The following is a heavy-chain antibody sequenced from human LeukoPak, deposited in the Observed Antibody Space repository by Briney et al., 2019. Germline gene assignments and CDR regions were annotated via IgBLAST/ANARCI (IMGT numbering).Heavy chain of an antibody. CDR2: INPNSGGT. CDR3: AREGRSSGWYVKYFQH. D-gene: IGHD6-19*01. Sequence: GASVKVSCKASGYTFNGYYIHWVRQAPGQGLEWMGWINPNSGGTNYAQKFQGRVTMTRDTSISTAYMELSRLRSDDTAVYYCAREGRSSGWYVKYFQHWGQGTLVTVSS. CDR1: GYTFNGYY. V-gene: IGHV1-2*02. J-gene: IGHJ1*01.